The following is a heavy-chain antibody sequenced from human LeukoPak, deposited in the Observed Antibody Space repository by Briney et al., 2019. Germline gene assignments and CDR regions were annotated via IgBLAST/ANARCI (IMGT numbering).Heavy chain of an antibody. CDR2: IFPIFGTA. V-gene: IGHV1-69*05. D-gene: IGHD3-22*01. J-gene: IGHJ4*02. CDR1: GATFSSYT. CDR3: AARGYYDSSGYYLDFDY. Sequence: ASVKLSCKASGATFSSYTISRMRHAPGQGLEWMGGIFPIFGTANYAQKLQGRVTITTDESKSTAYMELSSLRSEVTAVYYCAARGYYDSSGYYLDFDYWGQGTLVTVSS.